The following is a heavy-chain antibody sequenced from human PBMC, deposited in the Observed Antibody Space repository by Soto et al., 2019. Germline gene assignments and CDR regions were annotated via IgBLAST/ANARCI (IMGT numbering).Heavy chain of an antibody. V-gene: IGHV1-2*04. CDR2: INPNSGGT. Sequence: ASVKVSCKASGYTFTGHYMHWVRQAPGQGLEWMGWINPNSGGTNYAQKFQDWITMTRDTSISTAYMELSGLRYDDTAVYYCARSLYYGSGSYYDYGLDVWGQGTTVTVSS. CDR3: ARSLYYGSGSYYDYGLDV. CDR1: GYTFTGHY. D-gene: IGHD3-10*01. J-gene: IGHJ6*02.